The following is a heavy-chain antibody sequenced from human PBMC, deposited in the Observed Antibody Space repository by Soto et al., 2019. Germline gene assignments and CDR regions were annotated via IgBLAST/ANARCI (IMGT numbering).Heavy chain of an antibody. CDR1: GFTFSTYG. V-gene: IGHV3-30*03. Sequence: QVQLVESGGGVVQPGRSLRLSCAASGFTFSTYGMHWVRQAPGKGLDGVAAMSYDGTKEYYADSVKGRFTISRDNSRNTLCLQSNAPGCKYRVVYSCATNYCSPGIDHWAQGPLVTVSS. D-gene: IGHD1-7*01. J-gene: IGHJ4*02. CDR2: MSYDGTKE. CDR3: ATNYCSPGIDH.